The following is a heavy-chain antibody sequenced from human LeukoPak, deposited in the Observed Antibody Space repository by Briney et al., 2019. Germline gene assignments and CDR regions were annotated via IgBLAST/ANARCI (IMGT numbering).Heavy chain of an antibody. D-gene: IGHD3-10*01. V-gene: IGHV3-7*01. J-gene: IGHJ4*02. CDR2: INQEGTEK. CDR3: VKVAKYYYGSETYYFFEH. Sequence: PGGSLRLSFAAPGFTFTTYWMSSVRQLPGKGLERVASINQEGTEKYYVDCVKGRFTISRDNAKNSLDLQMNSLRVEDTGIYYCVKVAKYYYGSETYYFFEHWGQGTPVTASS. CDR1: GFTFTTYW.